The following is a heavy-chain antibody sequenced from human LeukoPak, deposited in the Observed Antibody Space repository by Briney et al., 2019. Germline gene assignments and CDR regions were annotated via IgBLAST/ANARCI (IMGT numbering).Heavy chain of an antibody. Sequence: PGGSLRLSCAASGFTFSSYWMHWVRQAPGKGLVWVSRINSDASSTSYADSVKGRFSISRDNAKNTLYLQMNSLTPEDTAVYYCAREGALGYGHYTYDCWGQGTLVTVSS. D-gene: IGHD4-17*01. CDR1: GFTFSSYW. V-gene: IGHV3-74*01. CDR2: INSDASST. J-gene: IGHJ4*02. CDR3: AREGALGYGHYTYDC.